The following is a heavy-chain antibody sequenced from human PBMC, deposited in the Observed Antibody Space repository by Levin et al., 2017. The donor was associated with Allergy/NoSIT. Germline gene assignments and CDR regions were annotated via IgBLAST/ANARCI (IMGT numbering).Heavy chain of an antibody. V-gene: IGHV4-59*01. CDR2: IYSSGST. J-gene: IGHJ4*02. D-gene: IGHD5-18*01. CDR3: ARMGDTAMVDPFDY. Sequence: SQTLSLTCTVSGGSISNYYWSWLRQPPGKGLEWIGYIYSSGSTNYNPSLKSRVTLSVDTSKSQFSLKLTSVTAADTAVYYCARMGDTAMVDPFDYWGQGTLVTVSS. CDR1: GGSISNYY.